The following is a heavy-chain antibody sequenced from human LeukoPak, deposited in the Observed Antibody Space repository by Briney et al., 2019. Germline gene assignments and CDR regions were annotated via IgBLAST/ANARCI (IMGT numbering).Heavy chain of an antibody. Sequence: SETLSLTCTVSGGSISSYYWSWIRQPPGKGLEWIGYIYYSGSTNYNPSLTSRVTISVDTSKNQFSLKLSSVTAADTAVYYCAKDSGYSSGWYIDYWGQGTLVTVSS. D-gene: IGHD6-19*01. CDR3: AKDSGYSSGWYIDY. CDR2: IYYSGST. J-gene: IGHJ4*02. CDR1: GGSISSYY. V-gene: IGHV4-59*01.